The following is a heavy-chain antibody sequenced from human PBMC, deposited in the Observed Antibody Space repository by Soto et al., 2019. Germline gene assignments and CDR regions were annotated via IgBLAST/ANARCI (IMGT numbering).Heavy chain of an antibody. CDR3: ARGGLRFLEWVPYGMDV. J-gene: IGHJ6*02. CDR1: GFTFSSYA. V-gene: IGHV3-30-3*01. Sequence: QVQLVETGGGVVQPGRSLRLSCAASGFTFSSYAMHWVRQAPGKGLEWVAVISYDGSNKYYADSVKGRFTISRDNSKNTMYLQMNRLRAEDAAVYYGARGGLRFLEWVPYGMDVWGQGTTVTVSS. CDR2: ISYDGSNK. D-gene: IGHD3-3*01.